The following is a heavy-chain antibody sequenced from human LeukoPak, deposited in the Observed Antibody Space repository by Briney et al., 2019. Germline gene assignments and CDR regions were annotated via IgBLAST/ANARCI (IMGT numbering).Heavy chain of an antibody. CDR3: ARGPYGDYVDAFDI. J-gene: IGHJ3*02. CDR1: GFTVSSNY. Sequence: GGSLRLSCAASGFTVSSNYMSWVRQAPGKGLEWVSVIYSGGSTYYADSVKGRFTISRDNSKNTLYLQMNSLRAEDTAVYYCARGPYGDYVDAFDIWGQGTMVTVSS. V-gene: IGHV3-53*01. D-gene: IGHD4-17*01. CDR2: IYSGGST.